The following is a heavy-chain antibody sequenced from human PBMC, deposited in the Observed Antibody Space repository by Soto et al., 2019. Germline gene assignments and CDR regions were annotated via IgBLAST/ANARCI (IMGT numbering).Heavy chain of an antibody. V-gene: IGHV4-31*03. CDR2: IYYSGST. Sequence: SETLSLTCTVSGGSISSGGYYWSWIRQHPGKGLEWIGYIYYSGSTYYNPSLKSRVTISVDTSKNQFSLKLSSVTAADTAVYYCAMRSYSSSPKPHYYGMDVRGQRTTVTVSS. J-gene: IGHJ6*02. D-gene: IGHD6-6*01. CDR1: GGSISSGGYY. CDR3: AMRSYSSSPKPHYYGMDV.